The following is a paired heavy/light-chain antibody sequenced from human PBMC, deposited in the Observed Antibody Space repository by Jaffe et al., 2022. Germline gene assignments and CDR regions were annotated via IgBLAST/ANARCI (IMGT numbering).Light chain of an antibody. V-gene: IGKV3-20*01. CDR3: QQYGSSPLVT. J-gene: IGKJ3*01. Sequence: EIVLTQSPGTLSLSPGERATLSCRASQSVSSSYLAWYQQKPGQAPRLLIYGASSRATGIPDRFSGSGSGTDFTLTISRLEPEDFAVYYCQQYGSSPLVTFGPGTKVDIK. CDR2: GAS. CDR1: QSVSSSY.
Heavy chain of an antibody. CDR2: ISGSGGST. Sequence: EVQLLESGGGLVQPGGSLRLSCAASGFTFSSYAMSWVRQAPGKGLEWVSAISGSGGSTYYADSVKGRFTISRDNSKNTLYLQMNSLRAEDTAVYYCAKDHYDYIWGSYRPLGWFDPWGQGTLVTVSS. J-gene: IGHJ5*02. CDR3: AKDHYDYIWGSYRPLGWFDP. V-gene: IGHV3-23*01. CDR1: GFTFSSYA. D-gene: IGHD3-16*02.